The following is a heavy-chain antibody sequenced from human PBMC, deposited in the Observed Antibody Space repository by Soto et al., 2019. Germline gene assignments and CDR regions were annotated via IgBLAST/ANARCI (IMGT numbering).Heavy chain of an antibody. CDR2: IKSKTDDGTT. D-gene: IGHD6-19*01. V-gene: IGHV3-15*07. CDR3: ITAPVAGPH. J-gene: IGHJ4*02. CDR1: GFTFIKAW. Sequence: PGGSLRLSCAGSGFTFIKAWMNWVRQAPGKGLEWVGRIKSKTDDGTTDYVAPVKGRFTISRDDSKNTLYLQMNSLKTEDTAVYYCITAPVAGPHWGQGTLVTVSS.